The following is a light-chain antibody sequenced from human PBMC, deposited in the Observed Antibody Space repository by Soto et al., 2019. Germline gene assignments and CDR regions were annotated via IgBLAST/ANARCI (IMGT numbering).Light chain of an antibody. CDR1: QSVSNN. J-gene: IGKJ4*01. Sequence: EIVMTQSPATLSVSPGERATLSCRASQSVSNNLAWYQQKRGQAPRLLIYGASTRPTDIPARFSGSGSGTDFTLTISSLEPEDFAVYYCQQYGSSPLTFGGGTKVDIK. CDR3: QQYGSSPLT. CDR2: GAS. V-gene: IGKV3D-15*02.